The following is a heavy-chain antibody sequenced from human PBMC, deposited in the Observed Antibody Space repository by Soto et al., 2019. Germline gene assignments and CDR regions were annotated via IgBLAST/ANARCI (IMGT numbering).Heavy chain of an antibody. D-gene: IGHD3-10*01. CDR2: IYYSGST. V-gene: IGHV4-59*01. CDR1: GGSISSYY. Sequence: SETLSLTCTVSGGSISSYYWSWIRQPPGKGLEWIGYIYYSGSTNYNPSLKSRVTISVDTSKNQFSLKLSSVTAADTAVYYCARMVLWFGELFYFDYWGQGTLVTVSS. CDR3: ARMVLWFGELFYFDY. J-gene: IGHJ4*02.